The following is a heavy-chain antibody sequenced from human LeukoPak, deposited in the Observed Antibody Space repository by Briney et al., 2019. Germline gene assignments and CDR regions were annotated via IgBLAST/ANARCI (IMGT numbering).Heavy chain of an antibody. CDR2: INHSGST. D-gene: IGHD1-7*01. J-gene: IGHJ6*03. CDR3: ARAYNWNYDPTYYYHMDV. V-gene: IGHV4-34*01. Sequence: PSETLSLTCAVYGGSFSGYYWSWIRQPPGKGLEWIGEINHSGSTNYNPSLKSRVTVSVDTSKNQFSLKLSSVTAADTAVYYCARAYNWNYDPTYYYHMDVWGKGTTVTVSS. CDR1: GGSFSGYY.